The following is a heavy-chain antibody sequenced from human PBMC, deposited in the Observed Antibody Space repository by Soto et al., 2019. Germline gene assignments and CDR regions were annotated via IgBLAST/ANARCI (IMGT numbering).Heavy chain of an antibody. V-gene: IGHV4-59*01. CDR1: GGSISSYY. CDR3: ARAGTGDYYDSSGYPTRHNWFDP. J-gene: IGHJ5*02. D-gene: IGHD3-22*01. Sequence: KASETLSLTCTVSGGSISSYYWSWIRQPPGKGLEWIGYIYYSGSTNYNPSLKSRVTISVDTSKNQFSLKLSSVTAADTAVYYCARAGTGDYYDSSGYPTRHNWFDPWGQGTLVTVSS. CDR2: IYYSGST.